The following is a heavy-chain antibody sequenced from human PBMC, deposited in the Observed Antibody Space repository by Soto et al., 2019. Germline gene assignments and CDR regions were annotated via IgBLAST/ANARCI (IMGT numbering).Heavy chain of an antibody. CDR2: IYYSGST. V-gene: IGHV4-39*01. J-gene: IGHJ3*02. CDR1: GGSISSSSYY. CDR3: ARPSPADDDYVHDAFDI. Sequence: QLQLQESGPGLVKPSETLSLTCTVSGGSISSSSYYWGWIRQPPGKGLEWIGSIYYSGSTYYNPSLKSRVTISVDTSKNQFSLKLSSVTAADTAVYYCARPSPADDDYVHDAFDIWGQGTMVTVSS. D-gene: IGHD3-16*01.